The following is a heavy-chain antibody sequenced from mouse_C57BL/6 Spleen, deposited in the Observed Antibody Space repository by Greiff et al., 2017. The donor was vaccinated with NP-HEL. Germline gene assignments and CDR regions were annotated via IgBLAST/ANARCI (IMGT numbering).Heavy chain of an antibody. Sequence: EVQLVESGPGLVKPSQSLSLTCSVTGYSITSGYYWNWIRQFPGNKLEWMGYISYDGSNNYNPSLKNRISITRDTSKNQFFLKVNSVTTEDTATYYCARDGMMVTRWYYDVWGTGTTVTVAS. V-gene: IGHV3-6*01. D-gene: IGHD2-3*01. CDR3: ARDGMMVTRWYYDV. CDR1: GYSITSGYY. J-gene: IGHJ1*03. CDR2: ISYDGSN.